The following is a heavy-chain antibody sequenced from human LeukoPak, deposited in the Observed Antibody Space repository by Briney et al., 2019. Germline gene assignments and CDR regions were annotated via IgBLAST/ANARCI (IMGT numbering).Heavy chain of an antibody. Sequence: PGGSLRLSCAASGFTFSSYGMHWVRQAPGKGLEWVAFIRYDGGTKYYGDSVKGRFTISRDNSKNTLYLQMNSLRAEDTAVYYCAKDRLPYCGGDCPFDYWGQGTLVTVSS. V-gene: IGHV3-30*02. CDR1: GFTFSSYG. D-gene: IGHD2-21*02. CDR2: IRYDGGTK. J-gene: IGHJ4*02. CDR3: AKDRLPYCGGDCPFDY.